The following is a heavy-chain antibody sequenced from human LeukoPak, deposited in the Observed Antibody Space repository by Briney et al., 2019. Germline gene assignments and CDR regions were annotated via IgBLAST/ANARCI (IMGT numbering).Heavy chain of an antibody. CDR2: IIPKFGST. V-gene: IGHV1-69*05. CDR3: ARDNIAASGVKYFQL. CDR1: GGTLSRYG. Sequence: SVKVSCEASGGTLSRYGIGWVRQAPGQGLEWLGGIIPKFGSTNYAQKFQDRLTLTTDESTSTAYMELSNLRSEDTAVYFCARDNIAASGVKYFQLWGPGTLVTISS. J-gene: IGHJ1*01. D-gene: IGHD6-13*01.